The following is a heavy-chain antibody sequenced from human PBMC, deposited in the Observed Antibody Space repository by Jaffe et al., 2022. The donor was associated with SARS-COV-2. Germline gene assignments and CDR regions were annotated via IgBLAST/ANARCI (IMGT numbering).Heavy chain of an antibody. D-gene: IGHD3-10*01. CDR2: ISSSSSYI. Sequence: EVQLVESGGGLVKPGGSLRLSCAASGFTFSSYSMNWVRQAPGKGLEWVSSISSSSSYIYYADSVKGRFTISRDNAKNSLYLQMNSLRAEDTAVYYCASYFGDYYYGMDVWGQGTTVTVSS. CDR3: ASYFGDYYYGMDV. J-gene: IGHJ6*02. V-gene: IGHV3-21*01. CDR1: GFTFSSYS.